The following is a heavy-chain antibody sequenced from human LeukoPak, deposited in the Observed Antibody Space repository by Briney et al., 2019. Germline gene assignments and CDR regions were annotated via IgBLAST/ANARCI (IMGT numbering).Heavy chain of an antibody. Sequence: GGSLRLSCAASGFTFSSYAMHWVRQAPGKGLEWVAVISYDGSNNYYADSVKGRFTISRDNSKNTLYLQMNSLRAEDTAVYYCATIQLWSGGFDYWGQGTLVTVSS. CDR2: ISYDGSNN. CDR3: ATIQLWSGGFDY. D-gene: IGHD5-18*01. CDR1: GFTFSSYA. V-gene: IGHV3-30-3*01. J-gene: IGHJ4*02.